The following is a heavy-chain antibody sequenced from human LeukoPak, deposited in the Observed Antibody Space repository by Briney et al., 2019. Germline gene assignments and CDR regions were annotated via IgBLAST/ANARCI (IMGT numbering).Heavy chain of an antibody. Sequence: RGSLRLSCAASGFTFSNYAMSWVGQAPGKGLEWVAVISYDGSNKYYADSVKGRFTISRDNSKNTLYLQMKSLRAEDTAVYYCSSLLGYCSGGSCYYFDYWGQGTLVTASS. V-gene: IGHV3-30*03. CDR3: SSLLGYCSGGSCYYFDY. D-gene: IGHD2-15*01. CDR2: ISYDGSNK. J-gene: IGHJ4*02. CDR1: GFTFSNYA.